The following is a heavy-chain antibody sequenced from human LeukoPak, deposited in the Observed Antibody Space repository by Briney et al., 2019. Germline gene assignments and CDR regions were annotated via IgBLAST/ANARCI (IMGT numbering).Heavy chain of an antibody. Sequence: SETLSLTCTISGGSISSYYWSWIRQPPGKGLEWIGYIYYTGSTNHNPSLKSRVTISVDTSKNQYSLKLSSVTAADTAVYYCARVVYSGYDFRGAMDVWGKGTTVTVSS. CDR3: ARVVYSGYDFRGAMDV. V-gene: IGHV4-59*01. CDR2: IYYTGST. J-gene: IGHJ6*03. D-gene: IGHD5-12*01. CDR1: GGSISSYY.